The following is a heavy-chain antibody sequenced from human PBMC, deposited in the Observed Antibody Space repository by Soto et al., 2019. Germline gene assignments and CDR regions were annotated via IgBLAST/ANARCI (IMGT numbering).Heavy chain of an antibody. J-gene: IGHJ4*02. V-gene: IGHV3-30*18. CDR3: AKAKTNYYDSSVYYSYYFDY. CDR1: GFTFSSHG. CDR2: ISYDGSTK. D-gene: IGHD3-22*01. Sequence: GGSLRLSCAASGFTFSSHGMHWVRQAPGKGLEWVALISYDGSTKYYADSVKRRFTVSRDNSKNTLYLQMNSLRPEDTALYYCAKAKTNYYDSSVYYSYYFDYWGRGTLVTVS.